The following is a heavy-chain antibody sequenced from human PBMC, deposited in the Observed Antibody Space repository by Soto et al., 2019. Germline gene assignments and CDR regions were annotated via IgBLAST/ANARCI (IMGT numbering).Heavy chain of an antibody. CDR2: TSGNGGDT. CDR1: GFSFGRYA. Sequence: QLFESGGGLVQPGGSLRLSCVASGFSFGRYAMTWVRQAPGKGLEWVSGTSGNGGDTYYVDSVKGRFTISRDNPKNTPYLQMNSLRVEDTAIYYCAKIYDFWSRHHDSFDVWGQGTSVTVSS. CDR3: AKIYDFWSRHHDSFDV. J-gene: IGHJ3*01. V-gene: IGHV3-23*01. D-gene: IGHD3-3*01.